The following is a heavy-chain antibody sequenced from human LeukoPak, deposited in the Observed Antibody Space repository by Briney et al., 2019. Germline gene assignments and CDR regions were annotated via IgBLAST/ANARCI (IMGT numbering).Heavy chain of an antibody. J-gene: IGHJ6*03. CDR1: GGSISSSSYY. Sequence: SETLSLTCTVSGGSISSSSYYWAWIRQPPGKGLEWIGSIYYSGNTNYNPSLKSRVTISVDTSKNQFSLKLSSVTAADTAVYYCARTTTVRGTYYMDVWGKGTTVTISS. CDR2: IYYSGNT. D-gene: IGHD3-10*01. CDR3: ARTTTVRGTYYMDV. V-gene: IGHV4-39*07.